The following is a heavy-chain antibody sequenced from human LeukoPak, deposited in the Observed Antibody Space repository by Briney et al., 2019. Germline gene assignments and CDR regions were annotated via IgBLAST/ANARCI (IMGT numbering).Heavy chain of an antibody. CDR2: IYHSGGT. V-gene: IGHV4-59*11. CDR1: GASISGHY. J-gene: IGHJ2*01. CDR3: ARERVDFDL. Sequence: SETLSLTCSVSGASISGHYWSWIRQPPGKGLEWIGYIYHSGGTTYNPSLKSRVTISVDTSKNQLSLKLFSVTAADSAVYYCARERVDFDLWGRGTLVTVST.